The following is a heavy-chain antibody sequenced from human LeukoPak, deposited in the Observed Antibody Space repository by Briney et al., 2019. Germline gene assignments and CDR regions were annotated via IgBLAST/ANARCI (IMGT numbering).Heavy chain of an antibody. CDR2: IYPSDSDT. CDR1: GYRFTTYW. CDR3: ARHGGSGFDY. D-gene: IGHD3-10*01. Sequence: GESLKISCKGSGYRFTTYWIAWVRQMPGKDLEWMGIIYPSDSDTRYSPSFQGQVTISADKSITTAYLQWSSLKASDTAMYYCARHGGSGFDYWGQGTLVTVSS. V-gene: IGHV5-51*01. J-gene: IGHJ4*02.